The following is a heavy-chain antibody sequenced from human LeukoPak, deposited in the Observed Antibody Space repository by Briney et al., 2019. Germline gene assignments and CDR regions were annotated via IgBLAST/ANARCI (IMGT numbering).Heavy chain of an antibody. CDR3: ARGNDYGDHVGIYFDS. CDR1: GFTFGSYW. CDR2: IKQDESEK. V-gene: IGHV3-7*03. J-gene: IGHJ4*02. Sequence: PGGSLRLSCAASGFTFGSYWMSWVRQAPGKGLEWVANIKQDESEKYYVDSVKGRFSISGDNARNSLYLQINSLRAEDTAVYHCARGNDYGDHVGIYFDSWGQGTLVTVSS. D-gene: IGHD4-17*01.